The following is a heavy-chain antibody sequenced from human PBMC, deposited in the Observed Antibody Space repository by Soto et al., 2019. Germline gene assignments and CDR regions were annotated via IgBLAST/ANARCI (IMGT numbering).Heavy chain of an antibody. CDR3: ARIVVVNTGWFDP. CDR2: IYYSGST. Sequence: QVQLQESGPGLVKPSETLSFTCTVSGGSISSYYWSWIRQPPGKGLEWIGYIYYSGSTNYNPSLKSRVTISVDTSKNQFSLKLSSVTAADTAVYYCARIVVVNTGWFDPWGQGTLVTVSS. D-gene: IGHD3-22*01. J-gene: IGHJ5*02. V-gene: IGHV4-59*01. CDR1: GGSISSYY.